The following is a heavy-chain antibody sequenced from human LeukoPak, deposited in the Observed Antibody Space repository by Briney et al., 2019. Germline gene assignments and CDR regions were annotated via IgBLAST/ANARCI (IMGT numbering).Heavy chain of an antibody. CDR3: ARLIVLLPAASDTFDI. CDR1: GASIRSYY. CDR2: RYYSATPP. V-gene: IGHV4-59*08. D-gene: IGHD2-2*01. J-gene: IGHJ3*02. Sequence: PSETLSLTYTVSGASIRSYYWSWIRQPPGKGLEWIGYRYYSATPPKYNPSLKSRATISLDTSKNQFSLNLTSVTAADTAVYYCARLIVLLPAASDTFDIWGQGSMVTVSS.